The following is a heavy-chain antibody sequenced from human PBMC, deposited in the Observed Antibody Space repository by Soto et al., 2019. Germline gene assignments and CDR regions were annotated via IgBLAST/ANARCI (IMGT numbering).Heavy chain of an antibody. V-gene: IGHV4-34*09. D-gene: IGHD3-3*01. CDR2: INHSGST. J-gene: IGHJ5*02. CDR3: ARGEPASDTYYDFWSGYYPWFDP. CDR1: GGSFNGYY. Sequence: PSETLSLTCTVYGGSFNGYYWSWIRQPPGKGLEWIGEINHSGSTNYNPSLKSRVTISVDTSKNQFSLKLSSVTAADTAVYYCARGEPASDTYYDFWSGYYPWFDPWGQGTLVTVSS.